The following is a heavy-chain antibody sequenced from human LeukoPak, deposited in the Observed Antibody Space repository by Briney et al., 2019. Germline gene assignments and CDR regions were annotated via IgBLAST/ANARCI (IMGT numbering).Heavy chain of an antibody. V-gene: IGHV5-51*01. CDR1: GYIFSTYW. D-gene: IGHD6-6*01. Sequence: GESLKISCKGSGYIFSTYWIGWVRQMPGKGLEWMAIIYPGDSETIYSPSFQGQVTISVDKSISTAYLQWSSLRASDTAMNYCARHTKYSSPSRVFDYWGPGTLVTVSS. CDR2: IYPGDSET. J-gene: IGHJ4*02. CDR3: ARHTKYSSPSRVFDY.